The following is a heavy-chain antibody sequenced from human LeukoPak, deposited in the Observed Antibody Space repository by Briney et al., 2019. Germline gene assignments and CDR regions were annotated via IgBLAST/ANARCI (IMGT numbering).Heavy chain of an antibody. CDR3: ARGRIEVAGYFDS. Sequence: GGSLRLSCAASGFTFSSYGMHWVRQAPGKGLEWVAVISYDGSNKYYADSVKGRFTISRDNSKNTLYLQMNSLRAEDTAVYYCARGRIEVAGYFDSWGQGTLVTVSS. CDR2: ISYDGSNK. CDR1: GFTFSSYG. J-gene: IGHJ4*02. D-gene: IGHD6-19*01. V-gene: IGHV3-30*03.